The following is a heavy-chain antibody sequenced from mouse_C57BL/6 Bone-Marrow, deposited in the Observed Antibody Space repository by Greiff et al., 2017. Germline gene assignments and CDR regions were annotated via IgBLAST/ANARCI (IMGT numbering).Heavy chain of an antibody. J-gene: IGHJ3*01. CDR2: ISDGGSYT. Sequence: EVQVVESGGGLVKPGGSLKLSCAASGFTFSSYAMSWVRQTPEKRLEWVATISDGGSYTYYPDNVKGRFTISRDTTKNTLYLQMRHLKSEDTAMYYCARGWLLRGAYWGQGTLVTVSA. V-gene: IGHV5-4*01. CDR1: GFTFSSYA. D-gene: IGHD2-3*01. CDR3: ARGWLLRGAY.